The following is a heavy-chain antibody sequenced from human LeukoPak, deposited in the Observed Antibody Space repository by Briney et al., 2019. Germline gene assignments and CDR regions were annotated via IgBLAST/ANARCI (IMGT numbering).Heavy chain of an antibody. Sequence: ASVKVSCKASGYTFISYGISWVRQAPGQGLEWMGWISAHNGNTDYAQKLQGRVTMTTDTSTSTAYMELRSLRSDDTAVYYCARVGIQLWLLDYWGQGSLATVSS. J-gene: IGHJ4*02. D-gene: IGHD5-18*01. CDR2: ISAHNGNT. CDR1: GYTFISYG. V-gene: IGHV1-18*01. CDR3: ARVGIQLWLLDY.